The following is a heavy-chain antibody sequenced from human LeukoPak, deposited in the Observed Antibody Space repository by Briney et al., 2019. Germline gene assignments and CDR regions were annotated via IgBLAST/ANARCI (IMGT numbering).Heavy chain of an antibody. CDR3: AREAFLVGATFDY. Sequence: PGRSLRLSCAASGFTFSSYGMHWVRQAPGKGLEWVAVISYDGSNKYYADSVKGRFTISRDNSKNTLYLQMNSLRAEDTAVYYCAREAFLVGATFDYWGQGTLVTVSS. CDR1: GFTFSSYG. J-gene: IGHJ4*02. CDR2: ISYDGSNK. D-gene: IGHD1-26*01. V-gene: IGHV3-30*03.